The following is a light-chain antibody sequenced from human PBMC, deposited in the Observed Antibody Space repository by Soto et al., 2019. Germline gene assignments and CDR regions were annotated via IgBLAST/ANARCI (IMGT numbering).Light chain of an antibody. J-gene: IGKJ1*01. CDR2: TAS. CDR1: QDIITY. V-gene: IGKV1-9*01. Sequence: IHLTHAPSSLSASVGDRVTITFLASQDIITYLAWYQQKPGKAPKLLIYTASTLQSGVPSRFSGSGSGTGFTLTISSLQSEDFALYYCQQYNEWPWTFGQGTKVDIK. CDR3: QQYNEWPWT.